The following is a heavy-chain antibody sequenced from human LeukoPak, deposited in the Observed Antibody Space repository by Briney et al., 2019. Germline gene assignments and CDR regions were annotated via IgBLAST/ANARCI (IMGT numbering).Heavy chain of an antibody. CDR1: GFTFSSYG. V-gene: IGHV3-30*18. J-gene: IGHJ4*02. Sequence: GGSLRLSCAASGFTFSSYGMHWVRQAPGKGLEWVAVISYDGSNKYYADSVKGRFTISRDNSKNTLCLQMNSLRAEDTAVYYCAKGWASYYYGSGSYYPSDHFDYWGQGTLVTVSS. CDR3: AKGWASYYYGSGSYYPSDHFDY. D-gene: IGHD3-10*01. CDR2: ISYDGSNK.